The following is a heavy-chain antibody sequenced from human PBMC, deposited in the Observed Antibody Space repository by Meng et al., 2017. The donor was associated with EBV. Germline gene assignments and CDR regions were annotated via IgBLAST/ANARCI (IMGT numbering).Heavy chain of an antibody. D-gene: IGHD6-13*01. CDR1: GGTFSSYA. Sequence: VERVQSGAEVKNSVSAVKVTCKASGGTFSSYAISWVRQAPGQGLEGMGGIIPIFGTANYAQKFQGRVTITADKSTSTAYMELSSLRSEDTAVYYCARAEIAAAGRLDYWGQGTLVTVSS. V-gene: IGHV1-69*06. J-gene: IGHJ4*02. CDR2: IIPIFGTA. CDR3: ARAEIAAAGRLDY.